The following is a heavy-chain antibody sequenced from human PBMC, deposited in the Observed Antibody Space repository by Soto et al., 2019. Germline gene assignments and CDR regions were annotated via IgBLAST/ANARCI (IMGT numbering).Heavy chain of an antibody. CDR2: INHSGST. V-gene: IGHV4-34*01. Sequence: PSETLSLTCAVYGGSFSGYYWSWIRQPPGKGLEWIGEINHSGSTSYNPSLTSRVTISVDTSKNQFSLKLSSVTAADTAVYYCARGRPVFGELPTFDYWGQRTLVTVSS. D-gene: IGHD3-10*02. CDR1: GGSFSGYY. CDR3: ARGRPVFGELPTFDY. J-gene: IGHJ4*02.